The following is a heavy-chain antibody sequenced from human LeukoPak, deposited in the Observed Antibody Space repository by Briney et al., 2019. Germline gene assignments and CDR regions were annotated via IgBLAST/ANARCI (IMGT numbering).Heavy chain of an antibody. V-gene: IGHV4-61*01. D-gene: IGHD2-2*01. CDR1: GASVSSGSYY. CDR2: IYYSGST. Sequence: SETLSLTCTVSGASVSSGSYYWSWIRQPPGRGLEYIGYIYYSGSTNYNPSLKSRVTISVDTSKNQFSLKLSSVTAADTALYYCARYCSSTSCSDNAFDIWGQGTMVTVSS. CDR3: ARYCSSTSCSDNAFDI. J-gene: IGHJ3*02.